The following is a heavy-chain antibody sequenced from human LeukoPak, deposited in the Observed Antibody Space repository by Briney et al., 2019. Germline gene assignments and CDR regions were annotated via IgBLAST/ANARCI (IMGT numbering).Heavy chain of an antibody. CDR3: ARDHGVTGTTYDY. V-gene: IGHV3-21*01. D-gene: IGHD1-7*01. CDR1: GFTVSSYS. CDR2: ISSSSSYI. J-gene: IGHJ4*02. Sequence: PGGSLRLSCAASGFTVSSYSMNWVRQAPGKGLEWVSSISSSSSYIYYADSVKGRFTISRDNAKNSLYLQMNSLRAEDTAVYYCARDHGVTGTTYDYWGQGTLVTVSS.